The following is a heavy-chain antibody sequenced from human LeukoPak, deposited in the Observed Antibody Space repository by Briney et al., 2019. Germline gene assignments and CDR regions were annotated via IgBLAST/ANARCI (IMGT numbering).Heavy chain of an antibody. D-gene: IGHD2-15*01. J-gene: IGHJ4*02. V-gene: IGHV3-30*03. CDR2: ISYDGSNK. CDR3: AREDRYCSGGSCYS. Sequence: PGRSLRLSCAASGFTFSTYAMHWVRQAPGKGLEWVAVISYDGSNKYYADSVKGRFTISRDNSKHTLYLQMNSLSTEDTAVYYCAREDRYCSGGSCYSWGQGTLVTVSS. CDR1: GFTFSTYA.